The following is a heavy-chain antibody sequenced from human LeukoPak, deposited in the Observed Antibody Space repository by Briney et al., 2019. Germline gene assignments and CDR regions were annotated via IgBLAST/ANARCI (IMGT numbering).Heavy chain of an antibody. D-gene: IGHD1-26*01. CDR3: ARLRGQRSRLAVGMEGDYYMDV. Sequence: PSETLSLTCTVSGVSIRSESWSWMRQPPGKGLEWIGDIYASGNTRYNPTVKSRVTTSSDTSKNQLSLKLTSATAADTAVYYCARLRGQRSRLAVGMEGDYYMDVWGKGTTVTLSS. CDR1: GVSIRSES. J-gene: IGHJ6*03. V-gene: IGHV4-4*08. CDR2: IYASGNT.